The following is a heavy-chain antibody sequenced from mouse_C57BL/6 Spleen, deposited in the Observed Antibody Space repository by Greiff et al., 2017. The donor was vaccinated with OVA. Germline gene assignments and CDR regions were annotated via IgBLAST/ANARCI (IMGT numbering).Heavy chain of an antibody. D-gene: IGHD4-1*02. Sequence: EVKLMESGGGLVQPGGSMKLSCVASGFTFSNYWMNWVRQSPEKGLEWVAQIRLKSDNYATHYAESVKGRFTISRDDSKSSVYLQMNNLRAEDTGIYYCTPNWEYWYFDVWGTGTTVTVSS. CDR1: GFTFSNYW. CDR2: IRLKSDNYAT. V-gene: IGHV6-3*01. CDR3: TPNWEYWYFDV. J-gene: IGHJ1*03.